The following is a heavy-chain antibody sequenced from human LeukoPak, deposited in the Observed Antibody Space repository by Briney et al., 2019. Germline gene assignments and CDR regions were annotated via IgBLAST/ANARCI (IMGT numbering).Heavy chain of an antibody. Sequence: SVKVSCKTSGGTFSSYPITWVRQAPGQGLEWMGGIIPIFGTANYAQKFQGRVTITADESTSTAYVELSSLRSEDTAVYYCAMPLYCSSTSCHRRGLFDPWGQGTLVTVSS. CDR2: IIPIFGTA. CDR1: GGTFSSYP. CDR3: AMPLYCSSTSCHRRGLFDP. D-gene: IGHD2-2*02. J-gene: IGHJ5*02. V-gene: IGHV1-69*13.